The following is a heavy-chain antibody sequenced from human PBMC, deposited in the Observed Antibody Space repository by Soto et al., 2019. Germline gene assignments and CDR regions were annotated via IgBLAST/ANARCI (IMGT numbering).Heavy chain of an antibody. D-gene: IGHD3-3*01. CDR3: ARAGRGDITIFGVVIRNHNWFDP. V-gene: IGHV4-34*01. CDR2: INHSGST. J-gene: IGHJ5*02. CDR1: GGPFSGYY. Sequence: SETLSLTCAVYGGPFSGYYWSWIRQPPGEGLEWIGEINHSGSTNYNPSLKSRVTISVDTSKNQFSLKLSSVTAADTAVYYCARAGRGDITIFGVVIRNHNWFDPWGQGTLVTVSS.